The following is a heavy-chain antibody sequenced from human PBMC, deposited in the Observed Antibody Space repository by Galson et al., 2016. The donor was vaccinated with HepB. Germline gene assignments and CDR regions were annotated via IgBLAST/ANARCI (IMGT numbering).Heavy chain of an antibody. J-gene: IGHJ4*02. V-gene: IGHV3-48*02. CDR3: ARGLGYDYSNYEPGF. CDR2: IRYSSSSTI. CDR1: GFTFSSYS. D-gene: IGHD4-11*01. Sequence: SLRLSCAASGFTFSSYSMNWVRQAPGKGLEWLSYIRYSSSSTIYYADSVNGRFTISRDDAKNSLYLQMNSLRDGDTAVYYCARGLGYDYSNYEPGFWGQGTLVTVSS.